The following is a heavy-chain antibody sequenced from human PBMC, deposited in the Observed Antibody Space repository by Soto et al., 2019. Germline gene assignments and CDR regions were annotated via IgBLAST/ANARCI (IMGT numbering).Heavy chain of an antibody. CDR2: TYYRSKWYK. Sequence: QVQLQQSGPRLVKPSQTLSLTCAISGDSVSSNSAAWNWIRQSPSRGLEWLGRTYYRSKWYKEYAASVKSRTTVNPDTSKNQFSLQLNSVSPEDTAAYYCVRTVGWLDPWGQGTLVTVSS. J-gene: IGHJ5*02. V-gene: IGHV6-1*01. CDR1: GDSVSSNSAA. D-gene: IGHD2-15*01. CDR3: VRTVGWLDP.